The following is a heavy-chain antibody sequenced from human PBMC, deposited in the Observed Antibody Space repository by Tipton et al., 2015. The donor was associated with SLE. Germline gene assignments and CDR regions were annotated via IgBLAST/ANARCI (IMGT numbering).Heavy chain of an antibody. CDR1: GFTFSSYG. J-gene: IGHJ3*02. CDR2: IRYDGSNK. CDR3: ARDLEYYYGSGRNAFDI. D-gene: IGHD3-10*01. Sequence: SGFTFSSYGMHWVRQAPGKGLEWVAFIRYDGSNKYYADSVKGRFTISRDNSKNTLYLQMNSLRAEDTAVYYCARDLEYYYGSGRNAFDIWGQGTMVTVSS. V-gene: IGHV3-30*02.